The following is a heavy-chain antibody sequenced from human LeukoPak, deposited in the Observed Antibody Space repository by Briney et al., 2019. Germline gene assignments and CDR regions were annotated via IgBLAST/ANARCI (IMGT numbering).Heavy chain of an antibody. V-gene: IGHV3-15*01. D-gene: IGHD1-26*01. Sequence: GGSLRLSCAASGFTFSDAWMSWVRQAPGKGLEWVGRIKSQTGGGTTDYAAPVKGRFSISRDDSKNTLYLQMNSLKTEDTAVYYCTRVGTTWFHSWGQGTLVTFSS. CDR3: TRVGTTWFHS. CDR1: GFTFSDAW. J-gene: IGHJ5*01. CDR2: IKSQTGGGTT.